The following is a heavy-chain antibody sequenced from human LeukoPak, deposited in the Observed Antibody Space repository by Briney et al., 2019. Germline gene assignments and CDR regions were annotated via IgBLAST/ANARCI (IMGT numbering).Heavy chain of an antibody. J-gene: IGHJ6*03. D-gene: IGHD3-3*01. CDR1: GFTFSSYG. CDR3: ARGEVSITAPVAFYYYMDV. V-gene: IGHV3-33*01. CDR2: IWYDGSNK. Sequence: AGGSLRLSCAASGFTFSSYGMHWVRQAPGKGLEWVAVIWYDGSNKYYADSVKGQFTISRDNSKNTLYLQMNSLRAEDAAVYYCARGEVSITAPVAFYYYMDVWGKGTTVTVSS.